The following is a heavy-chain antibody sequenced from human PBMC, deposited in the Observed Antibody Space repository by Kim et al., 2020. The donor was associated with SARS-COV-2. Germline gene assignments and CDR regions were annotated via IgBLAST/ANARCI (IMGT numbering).Heavy chain of an antibody. V-gene: IGHV1-24*01. Sequence: ASVKVSCKVSGYTLTELSMHWVRQAPGKGLEWMGGFDPDDGETIYAQRFQGRVTMTEDTSTDTAYMELSSLRSEDTAVYYCATAPPYSGSYFNWFDPWGQGTLVTVSS. J-gene: IGHJ5*02. CDR3: ATAPPYSGSYFNWFDP. CDR1: GYTLTELS. D-gene: IGHD1-26*01. CDR2: FDPDDGET.